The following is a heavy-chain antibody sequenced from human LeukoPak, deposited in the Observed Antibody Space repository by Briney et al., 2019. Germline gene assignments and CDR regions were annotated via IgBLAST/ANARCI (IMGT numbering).Heavy chain of an antibody. CDR1: GGSISSGGYY. D-gene: IGHD5-12*01. CDR3: ARGGLRNLNDAFDI. V-gene: IGHV4-31*03. J-gene: IGHJ3*02. Sequence: SQTLSLTCTVSGGSISSGGYYWSWIRQRPGKGLEWIGYIYYSGSTYYNPSLKSRVTISVDTSKNQFSLKLSSVTAADTAVYYCARGGLRNLNDAFDIWGQGTMVTVSS. CDR2: IYYSGST.